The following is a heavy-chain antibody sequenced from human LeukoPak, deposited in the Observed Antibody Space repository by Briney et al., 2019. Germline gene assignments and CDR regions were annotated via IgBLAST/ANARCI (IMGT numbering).Heavy chain of an antibody. CDR3: ARDFGYANWFDP. D-gene: IGHD2-8*01. Sequence: SETLSLTCTVSGGSISSGDYYWSWIRQPPGKGLEWIGYIYYSGSTYYNPSLKSRVTISVDTSKNQLSLKLSSVTAADTAVYYCARDFGYANWFDPWGQGTLVTVSS. CDR1: GGSISSGDYY. CDR2: IYYSGST. V-gene: IGHV4-30-4*08. J-gene: IGHJ5*02.